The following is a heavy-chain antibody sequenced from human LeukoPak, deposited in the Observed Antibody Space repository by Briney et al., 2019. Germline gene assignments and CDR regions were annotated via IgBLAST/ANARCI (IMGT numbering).Heavy chain of an antibody. J-gene: IGHJ4*02. Sequence: GGSLRLSCAASGFTFSSYWMTWVRQAPGKGLEGVANINQDGSEKNYVDSVKGRFTISRDNAKNSLYLQMNSLRAEDTAVYYCATRSSQPSSWYVYLFWDYWGQGALVTVSS. V-gene: IGHV3-7*01. D-gene: IGHD6-13*01. CDR1: GFTFSSYW. CDR3: ATRSSQPSSWYVYLFWDY. CDR2: INQDGSEK.